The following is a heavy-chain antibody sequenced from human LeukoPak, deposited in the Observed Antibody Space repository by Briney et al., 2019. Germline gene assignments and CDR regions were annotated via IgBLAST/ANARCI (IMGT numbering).Heavy chain of an antibody. D-gene: IGHD3-22*01. J-gene: IGHJ1*01. CDR3: ARHAYDSSGSHRPPTYFQH. CDR2: IYPGDSDT. V-gene: IGHV5-51*01. CDR1: GYRFNSYW. Sequence: GESLKISCKGSGYRFNSYWIGWVRQMPGKGLERMGIIYPGDSDTRYSPSFQGQVTISADKSISTAYLQWSSLKASDTAMYYCARHAYDSSGSHRPPTYFQHWGQGTLVTVSS.